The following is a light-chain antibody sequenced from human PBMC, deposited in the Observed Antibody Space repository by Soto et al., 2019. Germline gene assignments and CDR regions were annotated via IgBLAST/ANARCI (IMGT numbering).Light chain of an antibody. CDR3: GTWDSSLSAVV. J-gene: IGLJ2*01. CDR1: SSNIGNNY. Sequence: QSVLTQPPSVSAAPGQKVTISCSGSSSNIGNNYVSWYQHLPGTAPKLLIYDNSQRPSGIPDRFSGSKSGTSATLGITGLQTGDEADYYCGTWDSSLSAVVFGGGTQLTVL. V-gene: IGLV1-51*01. CDR2: DNS.